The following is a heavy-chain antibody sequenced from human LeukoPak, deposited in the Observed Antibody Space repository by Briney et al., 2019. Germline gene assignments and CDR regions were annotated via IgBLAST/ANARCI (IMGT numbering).Heavy chain of an antibody. CDR2: IIPIFGTA. CDR1: GGTFSSYA. CDR3: ARANWTPYYDSSGYQT. Sequence: PSVKVSCKASGGTFSSYAISWVRQAPGQGLEWMGGIIPIFGTANYAQKFQGRVTITADESTSTAYMELSSLRSEDTAVYYCARANWTPYYDSSGYQTWGQGTLVTVSS. J-gene: IGHJ5*02. V-gene: IGHV1-69*01. D-gene: IGHD3-22*01.